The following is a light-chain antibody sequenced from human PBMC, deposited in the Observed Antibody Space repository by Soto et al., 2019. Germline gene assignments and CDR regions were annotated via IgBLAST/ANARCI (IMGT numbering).Light chain of an antibody. J-gene: IGKJ2*01. CDR2: DSS. CDR1: QGINNY. CDR3: QQYDILPPT. V-gene: IGKV1-33*01. Sequence: DIQMTQSPSSLSASVGDRVTITCQASQGINNYLVWYQQKPGRAPKLLIYDSSKLETGVQSRFSGGASGTDFTFTISGLQPEEVATYYCQQYDILPPTFGQGTKLEIK.